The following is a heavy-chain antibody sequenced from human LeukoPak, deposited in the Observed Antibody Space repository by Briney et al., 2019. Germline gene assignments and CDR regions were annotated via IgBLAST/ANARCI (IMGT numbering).Heavy chain of an antibody. CDR1: GFTVSSKY. CDR2: ISSSGGST. D-gene: IGHD1-1*01. Sequence: GGPLRLSCAASGFTVSSKYMSWVRQAPGKGLEWVSGISSSGGSTYYADSVKGRFTISRDSSKNTLYLQVNSLRADDTAVYYCAKATEYNWKDGSGREFDYWGQGTPVTVSS. J-gene: IGHJ4*02. CDR3: AKATEYNWKDGSGREFDY. V-gene: IGHV3-23*01.